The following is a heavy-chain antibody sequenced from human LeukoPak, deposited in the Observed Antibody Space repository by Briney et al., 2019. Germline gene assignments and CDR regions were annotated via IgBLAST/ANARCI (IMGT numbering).Heavy chain of an antibody. CDR2: ISSSSSTI. Sequence: GGSLRLSCAASGFTFSSYSMNWVRQAPGKGLEWVSYISSSSSTIYYPDSVKGRFTISRDNAKNSLYLQMNSLRAEDTAVYYCARGPFDIWGQGTMVTVSS. J-gene: IGHJ3*02. CDR3: ARGPFDI. CDR1: GFTFSSYS. V-gene: IGHV3-48*04.